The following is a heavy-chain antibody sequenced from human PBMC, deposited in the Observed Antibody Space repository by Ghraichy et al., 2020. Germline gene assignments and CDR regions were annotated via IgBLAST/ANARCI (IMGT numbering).Heavy chain of an antibody. Sequence: SETLSLTCSVSGGSISSNTYSWGWIRQPPGKGLEWIGTIYYSGYTYYNPSLKSRVTISLDTSKNQFSLNLNSVTAADTAVYYCARVLGWVVPTSYYALDVWGQGTTVTVSS. CDR2: IYYSGYT. CDR1: GGSISSNTYS. D-gene: IGHD2-15*01. V-gene: IGHV4-39*07. J-gene: IGHJ6*02. CDR3: ARVLGWVVPTSYYALDV.